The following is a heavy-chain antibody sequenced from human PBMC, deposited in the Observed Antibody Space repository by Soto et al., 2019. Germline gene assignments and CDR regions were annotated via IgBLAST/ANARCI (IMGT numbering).Heavy chain of an antibody. CDR3: AKDRLLWFGELFYFDY. V-gene: IGHV3-23*01. D-gene: IGHD3-10*01. Sequence: EVQLLESGGGLVQPGGSLRFSCAASGFTFSSYAMSWVRQAPGKGLEWVSAISGSGGSTYYADSGKGRFTISRDNSKNTLYLQMNRLRAEDTAVYYCAKDRLLWFGELFYFDYWGQGTLVTVSS. CDR2: ISGSGGST. J-gene: IGHJ4*02. CDR1: GFTFSSYA.